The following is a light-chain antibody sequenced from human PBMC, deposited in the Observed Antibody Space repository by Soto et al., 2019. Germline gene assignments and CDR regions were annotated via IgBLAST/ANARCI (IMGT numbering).Light chain of an antibody. CDR2: WAS. CDR3: QQYYSTPRT. J-gene: IGKJ1*01. V-gene: IGKV4-1*01. CDR1: QSVLYSSDNKNY. Sequence: DIVMTQSPDSLTASLGERATINCKSSQSVLYSSDNKNYLAWYHQKPGQPPKLLIYWASTRESGVPDRFSGSGPGTDFTLTISSLQAEDVAVYYCQQYYSTPRTFGQGTKVEIK.